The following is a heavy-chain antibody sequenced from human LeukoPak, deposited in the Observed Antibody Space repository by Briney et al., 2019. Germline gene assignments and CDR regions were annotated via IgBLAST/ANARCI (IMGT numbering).Heavy chain of an antibody. CDR1: GFTFSSYS. D-gene: IGHD6-6*01. J-gene: IGHJ6*03. Sequence: PGGSLRLSCAASGFTFSSYSMNWVRQAPGKGLEWVSSISSTSSYIYYADSVKGRFTISTDNAKNSLYLQMSSLRAEDTAVYYCARGSGGQQLIRGYYYMDVWAKGPRSPSP. V-gene: IGHV3-21*01. CDR2: ISSTSSYI. CDR3: ARGSGGQQLIRGYYYMDV.